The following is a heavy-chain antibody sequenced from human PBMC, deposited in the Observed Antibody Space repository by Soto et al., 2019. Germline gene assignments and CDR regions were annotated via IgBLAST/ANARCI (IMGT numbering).Heavy chain of an antibody. CDR3: AKYPSWRIAGIVYYYYGMDV. CDR1: GFTFSSYA. Sequence: GGSLRLSSAASGFTFSSYAMSWVRQAPGKGLEWVSAISGSGGSTYYADPVKGRFTISRDNSKNTLYLQMNSLRAEDTAVYYCAKYPSWRIAGIVYYYYGMDVWGQGTTVTVSS. V-gene: IGHV3-23*01. J-gene: IGHJ6*02. CDR2: ISGSGGST. D-gene: IGHD6-13*01.